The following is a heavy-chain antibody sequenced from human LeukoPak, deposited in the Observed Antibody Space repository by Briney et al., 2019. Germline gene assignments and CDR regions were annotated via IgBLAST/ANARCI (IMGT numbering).Heavy chain of an antibody. J-gene: IGHJ4*02. Sequence: GGSLRLSCAASGFTFSSYWMHWVRQAPGKGLVWVSRINSDGSSTSYADSVKGRFTISRDNAKNTLYLQMNSLRAEDTAVYYCAKRVHYDSSAAYFDYWGQGTLVTVSS. CDR2: INSDGSST. V-gene: IGHV3-74*01. CDR3: AKRVHYDSSAAYFDY. CDR1: GFTFSSYW. D-gene: IGHD3-22*01.